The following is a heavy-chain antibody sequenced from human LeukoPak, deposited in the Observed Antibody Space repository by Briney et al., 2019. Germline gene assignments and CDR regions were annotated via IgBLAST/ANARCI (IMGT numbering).Heavy chain of an antibody. Sequence: GGSLRLTCAASGFTFSSYAVHWVRQAPGKGLEWVAVISYDGSNKYYADSVKGRFTISRDNSKNTLYLQMNSLRAEDTAVYYCARSVVAAFGRYFDYWGQGTLVTVSS. CDR1: GFTFSSYA. V-gene: IGHV3-30*04. D-gene: IGHD5-12*01. J-gene: IGHJ4*02. CDR3: ARSVVAAFGRYFDY. CDR2: ISYDGSNK.